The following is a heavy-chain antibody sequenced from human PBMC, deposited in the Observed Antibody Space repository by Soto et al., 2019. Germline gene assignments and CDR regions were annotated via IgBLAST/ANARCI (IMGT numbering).Heavy chain of an antibody. CDR1: GGSISSGTYY. D-gene: IGHD1-26*01. CDR3: ASIMGAIHFDY. CDR2: IYYSGGT. V-gene: IGHV4-39*01. J-gene: IGHJ4*02. Sequence: QLQLQESGPGLVKPSETLSLTCTVSGGSISSGTYYWGWIRQPPGKGLEWIGHIYYSGGTYYNPSLNXRXTXSXXTSKNQFSMKLSSVTAADTAVYYCASIMGAIHFDYWGQGTLVTVSS.